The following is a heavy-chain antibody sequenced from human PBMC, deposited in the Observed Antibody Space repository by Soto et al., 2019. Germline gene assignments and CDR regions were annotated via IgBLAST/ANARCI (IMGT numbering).Heavy chain of an antibody. CDR2: INHSGST. CDR3: ARASYYYYMDV. Sequence: SETLSLTCAVYGGSFSGYYWSWIRQPPGKGLEWIGEINHSGSTNYNPSLKSRVTISVDTSKNQFSLKLSSVTAADTAVYYCARASYYYYMDVWGKGTTVTVSS. V-gene: IGHV4-34*01. D-gene: IGHD5-12*01. J-gene: IGHJ6*03. CDR1: GGSFSGYY.